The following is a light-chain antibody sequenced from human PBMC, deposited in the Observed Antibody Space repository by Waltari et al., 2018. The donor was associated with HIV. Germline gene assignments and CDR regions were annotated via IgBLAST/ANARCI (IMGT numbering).Light chain of an antibody. V-gene: IGLV1-44*01. J-gene: IGLJ2*01. CDR3: AAWDASLNAPV. CDR1: SSNVGTKT. CDR2: TME. Sequence: QSVLTQSPSTSGTPGQRVTISCSGSSSNVGTKTVNWYQQVPGTAPKLLIHTMEQRPSGVPDRFSASQSGASASLAISGLRSEEAADYYCAAWDASLNAPVFGGGTKLTVL.